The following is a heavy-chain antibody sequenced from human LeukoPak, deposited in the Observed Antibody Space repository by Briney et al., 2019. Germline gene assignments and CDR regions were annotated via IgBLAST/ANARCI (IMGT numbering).Heavy chain of an antibody. CDR3: ARDGGYSGSYLSTFDI. CDR2: IYYSGST. CDR1: GGSISSSSYY. V-gene: IGHV4-39*07. D-gene: IGHD1-26*01. Sequence: PSETLSLTCTVSGGSISSSSYYWGWIRQPPGKGLEWIGSIYYSGSTYYNPSLKSRVTISVDTSKNQFSLKLSSVTAADTAVYYCARDGGYSGSYLSTFDIWGQGTMVTVSS. J-gene: IGHJ3*02.